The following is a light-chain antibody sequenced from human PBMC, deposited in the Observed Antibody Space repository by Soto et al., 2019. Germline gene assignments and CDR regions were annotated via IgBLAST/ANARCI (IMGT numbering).Light chain of an antibody. V-gene: IGLV1-44*01. J-gene: IGLJ2*01. CDR1: STNIGANC. CDR2: TNN. Sequence: QSVLTQPPSASGTPGRSVTMSCSGSSTNIGANCVNWYQCLPGAAPKLLIYTNNKRPSGVPDRFFGSKSGSSASLAISGHRSGDEGDYYCAAWDDSLNAVVFGGGTKLTVL. CDR3: AAWDDSLNAVV.